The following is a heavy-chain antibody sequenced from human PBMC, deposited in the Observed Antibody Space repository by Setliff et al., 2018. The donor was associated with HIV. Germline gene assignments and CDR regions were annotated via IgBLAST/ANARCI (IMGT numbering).Heavy chain of an antibody. Sequence: GESLRLSCAASGFTFSSYWMSWVRQAPGKGLEWVANIKQDGSEKYYVDSVKGRFTISRDNAKNSLYLRMNSLRAEDTAVYYCTRGLNLRRGLVSPCLDYWGQGTLVTVSS. CDR2: IKQDGSEK. CDR1: GFTFSSYW. J-gene: IGHJ4*02. V-gene: IGHV3-7*01. D-gene: IGHD1-26*01. CDR3: TRGLNLRRGLVSPCLDY.